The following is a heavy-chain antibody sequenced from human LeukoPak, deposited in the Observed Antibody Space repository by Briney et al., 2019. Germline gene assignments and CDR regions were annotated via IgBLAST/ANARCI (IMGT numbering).Heavy chain of an antibody. CDR1: GGSISSGGYY. CDR2: IYYSGST. J-gene: IGHJ4*02. D-gene: IGHD3-22*01. V-gene: IGHV4-31*03. Sequence: PSQTLSLTCTVSGGSISSGGYYWSWIRQHPGKGLEWIGYIYYSGSTYYNPSLKSRVTISVDTSKNQFSLKLSSVTAADTAVYYCARAPYDSSGYYSKFDYWGQGTLVTASS. CDR3: ARAPYDSSGYYSKFDY.